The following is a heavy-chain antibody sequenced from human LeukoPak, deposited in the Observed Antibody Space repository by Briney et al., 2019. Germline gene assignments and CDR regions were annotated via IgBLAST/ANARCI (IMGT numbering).Heavy chain of an antibody. J-gene: IGHJ5*02. CDR2: IYHSGST. V-gene: IGHV4-38-2*02. D-gene: IGHD6-13*01. CDR1: GYSISSGYY. Sequence: PSETLSLTCTVSGYSISSGYYWGWIRQPPGKGLEWIGSIYHSGSTYYNPSLKSRVTISVDTSKNQFSLKLSSVTAADTAVYYCARAIAAAGTGGWFDPWGQGTLVTVSS. CDR3: ARAIAAAGTGGWFDP.